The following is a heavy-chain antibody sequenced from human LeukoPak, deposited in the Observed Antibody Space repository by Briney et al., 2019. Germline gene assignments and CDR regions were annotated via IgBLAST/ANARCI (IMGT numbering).Heavy chain of an antibody. CDR3: ARLGYCSGGSCYYNWFDP. J-gene: IGHJ5*02. V-gene: IGHV4-61*05. Sequence: PSETLSLTCTVSGGSISSSSYYWGWIRQPPGKGLEWIGYIYYSGSTNYNPSLKSRVTISVDTSKNQFSLKLSSVTAADTAVYYCARLGYCSGGSCYYNWFDPWGQGTLVTVSS. CDR2: IYYSGST. D-gene: IGHD2-15*01. CDR1: GGSISSSSYY.